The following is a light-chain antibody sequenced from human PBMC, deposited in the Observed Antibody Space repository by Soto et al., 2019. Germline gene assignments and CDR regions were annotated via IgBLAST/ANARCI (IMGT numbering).Light chain of an antibody. V-gene: IGKV3-20*01. J-gene: IGKJ3*01. Sequence: EIVLTQSPGTLSLSPGERATLSCRASQNINSRYLAWYQQKPGQAPRLLIYGTSSRTTGIPDRFSGSGSGTDFTLTISRLEPEDFAVYYCQPFGSSPGFTFGPGTNVDIK. CDR1: QNINSRY. CDR3: QPFGSSPGFT. CDR2: GTS.